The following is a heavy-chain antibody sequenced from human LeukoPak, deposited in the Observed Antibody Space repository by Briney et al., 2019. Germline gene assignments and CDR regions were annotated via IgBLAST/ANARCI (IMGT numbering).Heavy chain of an antibody. Sequence: NTSETLSLTCAVYGRSFSGYYWSWIRQPPGKGLEWIGEINHSGSTNYNPSLKSRVTISADTSKNQFSLKLSSVTAADTAVYYCARWYCSSTSCYYAFDYWGQGTLVTVSS. CDR2: INHSGST. D-gene: IGHD2-2*01. J-gene: IGHJ4*02. V-gene: IGHV4-34*01. CDR3: ARWYCSSTSCYYAFDY. CDR1: GRSFSGYY.